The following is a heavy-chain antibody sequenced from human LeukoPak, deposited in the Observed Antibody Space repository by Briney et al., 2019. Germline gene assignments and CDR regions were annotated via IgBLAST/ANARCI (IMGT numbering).Heavy chain of an antibody. CDR3: ARAGRDGYSPASDSFDI. CDR1: GGSVSRYY. CDR2: IYYTGST. V-gene: IGHV4-59*02. J-gene: IGHJ3*02. Sequence: SETLSLTCTVSGGSVSRYYWSWIRQPPGKGLEWIGYIYYTGSTNCSPSLKSRVTMSVDTSKKQFSLKLTSMTPADTAVYYCARAGRDGYSPASDSFDIWGQGKTVTVSS. D-gene: IGHD5-24*01.